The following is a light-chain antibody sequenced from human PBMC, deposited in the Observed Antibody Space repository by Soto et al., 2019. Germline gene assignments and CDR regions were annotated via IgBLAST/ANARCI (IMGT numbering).Light chain of an antibody. CDR3: QQYGSSTWT. J-gene: IGKJ1*01. Sequence: EIVSMRSPRTLSLSPGERATLSCRGSQSGSSSYLAWYQQKAGQAPRLLIYGVSTRATGIPDRFSGSGSGTDFTLTISRLEPEDFAVYYCQQYGSSTWTFGQGTKVDIK. CDR1: QSGSSSY. CDR2: GVS. V-gene: IGKV3-20*01.